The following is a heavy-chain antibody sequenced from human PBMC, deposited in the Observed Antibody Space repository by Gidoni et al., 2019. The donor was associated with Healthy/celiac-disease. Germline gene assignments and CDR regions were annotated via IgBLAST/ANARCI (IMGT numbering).Heavy chain of an antibody. Sequence: QLQLQESGPGLVKPSETLSLTCTVSGGSISSLSYYWGWIRQPPWKGLEWIGIIYYSGSTYYNPSFKSRVTISVYTSKNQFSLKLSSVTAADTAVYYCAREYSSSLDWGQGTLVTVSS. CDR1: GGSISSLSYY. D-gene: IGHD6-13*01. J-gene: IGHJ4*02. CDR2: IYYSGST. V-gene: IGHV4-39*07. CDR3: AREYSSSLD.